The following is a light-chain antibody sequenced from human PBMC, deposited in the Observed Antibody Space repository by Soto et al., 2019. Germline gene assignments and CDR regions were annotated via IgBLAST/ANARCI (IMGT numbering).Light chain of an antibody. CDR1: QSVANRY. V-gene: IGKV3-20*01. CDR2: VAS. Sequence: EIVLTQSPETLSLSPGERATLFCRASQSVANRYLAWYQQKPGQAPRLLIYVASNRAPGIPDRFSGSGSGTDFTLTINRLEPEDFAMYYCQQYGGSHRTFGQGTKVEI. J-gene: IGKJ1*01. CDR3: QQYGGSHRT.